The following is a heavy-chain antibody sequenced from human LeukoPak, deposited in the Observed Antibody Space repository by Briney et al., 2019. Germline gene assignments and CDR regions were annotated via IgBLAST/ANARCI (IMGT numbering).Heavy chain of an antibody. D-gene: IGHD2-21*02. V-gene: IGHV3-23*01. J-gene: IGHJ4*02. CDR2: VSRNGGAT. CDR3: AREMVTAQRYFDY. CDR1: GFTFSSHE. Sequence: GGSLRLSCAASGFTFSSHEMSWVRQAPGKGLEWVAVVSRNGGATDYRGSVKGRLTISRDNSKNMVYLEMNSLRAEDTAIYYCAREMVTAQRYFDYWGQGTLVTVSS.